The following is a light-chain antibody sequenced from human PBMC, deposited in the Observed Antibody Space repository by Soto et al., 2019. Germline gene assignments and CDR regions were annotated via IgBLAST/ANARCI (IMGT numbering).Light chain of an antibody. Sequence: IQMTQSPSTLSGSVGDRVTITCRASQDISNYLAWYQQKPGKAPKVLIYGASNLQSGVPSRFSGSASGTDFTLTISSLQPEDFATYYCLQDYTYPWTFGQGAKVDIK. V-gene: IGKV1-6*01. CDR1: QDISNY. CDR3: LQDYTYPWT. CDR2: GAS. J-gene: IGKJ1*01.